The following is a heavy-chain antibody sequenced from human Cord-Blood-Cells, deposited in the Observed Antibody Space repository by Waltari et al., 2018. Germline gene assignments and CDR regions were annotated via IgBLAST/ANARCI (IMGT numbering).Heavy chain of an antibody. CDR2: IYQSGIT. CDR1: GYSISSGYY. J-gene: IGHJ3*02. Sequence: QVQLQESGPGLVKPSETLSLTCTVSGYSISSGYYWGWIRQPPGKGLEWIGGIYQSGITCYRPALKSRVTISVDTSKNPFSLTLSSVTAADTAVYYCARAPRESSSSGLAFDIWGQGTMVTVSS. CDR3: ARAPRESSSSGLAFDI. V-gene: IGHV4-38-2*02. D-gene: IGHD6-6*01.